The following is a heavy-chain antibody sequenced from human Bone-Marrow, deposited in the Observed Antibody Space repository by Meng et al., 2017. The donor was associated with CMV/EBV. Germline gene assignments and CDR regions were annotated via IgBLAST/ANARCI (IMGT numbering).Heavy chain of an antibody. Sequence: SVKVSCKASGFTFSSSAVQWVRQARGQRREWIGWIVVGSGNTNYAQKFQERVTITRDMSTSTAYMELSSLRSEDTAVYYCAADPDPDYDILTGYYYGMDVWGQGTTVTASS. CDR3: AADPDPDYDILTGYYYGMDV. J-gene: IGHJ6*02. V-gene: IGHV1-58*01. CDR1: GFTFSSSA. D-gene: IGHD3-9*01. CDR2: IVVGSGNT.